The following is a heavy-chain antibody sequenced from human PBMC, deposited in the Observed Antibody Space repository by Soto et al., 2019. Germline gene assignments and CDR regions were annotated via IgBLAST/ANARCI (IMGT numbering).Heavy chain of an antibody. CDR1: GYTFTSYA. CDR3: ARDGDSSSSGLAYYYYMDV. CDR2: INAGNGNT. J-gene: IGHJ6*03. Sequence: ASVKVSCKASGYTFTSYAMHWVRQAPGQSLEWMGWINAGNGNTKYSQKFQGRVTITRDTSASTAHMELSSLRSEDTAVYYCARDGDSSSSGLAYYYYMDVWGKGTTVTVSS. V-gene: IGHV1-3*01. D-gene: IGHD6-6*01.